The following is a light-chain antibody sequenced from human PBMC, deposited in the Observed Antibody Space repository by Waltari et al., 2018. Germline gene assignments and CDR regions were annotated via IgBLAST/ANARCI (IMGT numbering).Light chain of an antibody. CDR2: DVS. V-gene: IGLV2-14*01. J-gene: IGLJ3*02. CDR3: SSYTSNNIWV. CDR1: SSDVGGYNY. Sequence: QSALTQPASVSGSPGQSITISCTGTSSDVGGYNYVSWYQQHPGKAPKFMIYDVSQRPSGVSNRFSCSKSGNTASLTISGLQAEDEADYYCSSYTSNNIWVFGGGTKLTVL.